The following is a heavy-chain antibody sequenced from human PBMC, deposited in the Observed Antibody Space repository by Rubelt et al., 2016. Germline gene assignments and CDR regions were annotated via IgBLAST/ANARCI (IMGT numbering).Heavy chain of an antibody. CDR1: GGSISGSSYY. CDR2: IDDSGSP. J-gene: IGHJ4*02. Sequence: GESSETLSLTCTVSGGSISGSSYYWGWIRQSPGKGLEWIGSIDDSGSPSSNPSLESRVTTSVDTSKNQFSLRLSSVTAADTAVYYCARGDYDSSGYPDYWGQGTLVTVSS. D-gene: IGHD3-22*01. V-gene: IGHV4-39*01. CDR3: ARGDYDSSGYPDY.